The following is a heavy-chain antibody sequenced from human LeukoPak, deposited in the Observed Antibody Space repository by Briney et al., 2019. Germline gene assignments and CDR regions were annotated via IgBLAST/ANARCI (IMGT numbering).Heavy chain of an antibody. Sequence: SETLSLTCTVSGGSISSSSYYWGGIRQPQGKGREWIGSIYYSGSTYYNPSLESRVTISVDTSKNQFSLKLSSVTAADTAVDYCAGDDPRSYNWFDPWGQGTLVTVSS. CDR1: GGSISSSSYY. CDR2: IYYSGST. D-gene: IGHD4-17*01. V-gene: IGHV4-39*01. J-gene: IGHJ5*02. CDR3: AGDDPRSYNWFDP.